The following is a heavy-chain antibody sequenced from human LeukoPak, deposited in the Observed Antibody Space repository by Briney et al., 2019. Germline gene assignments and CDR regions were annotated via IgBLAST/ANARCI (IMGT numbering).Heavy chain of an antibody. CDR2: IYNSGST. J-gene: IGHJ3*02. D-gene: IGHD2-15*01. CDR3: VRQGWRYCSGGSCLPGAFDI. CDR1: EFTVSSNC. V-gene: IGHV3-66*04. Sequence: PGGSLRLSCAASEFTVSSNCMSWVRQASGKGLEWVSVIYNSGSTYYADSVKGRFTIARDKSKNTPHLQMNSLRAEDTAVYYCVRQGWRYCSGGSCLPGAFDIWGQGTMVTVSS.